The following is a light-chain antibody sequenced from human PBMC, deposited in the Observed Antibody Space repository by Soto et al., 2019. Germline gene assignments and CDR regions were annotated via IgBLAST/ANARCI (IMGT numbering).Light chain of an antibody. Sequence: QLVLTQSPSASASLGASVKLTCTLSSGHSSYAIAWHQQQPEKDPRYLMKLNSDGSHSKGDGIPDRFSGPSSGAERYLTISSLQSEDEADYYCQTWGTGIQVFGGGTKLTVL. V-gene: IGLV4-69*01. CDR1: SGHSSYA. CDR2: LNSDGSH. J-gene: IGLJ2*01. CDR3: QTWGTGIQV.